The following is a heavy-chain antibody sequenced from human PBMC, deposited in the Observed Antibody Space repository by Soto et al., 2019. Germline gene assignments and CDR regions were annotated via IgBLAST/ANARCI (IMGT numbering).Heavy chain of an antibody. CDR1: GFTVSSNY. CDR2: IYSGGST. CDR3: ARDSYY. J-gene: IGHJ4*02. V-gene: IGHV3-66*01. Sequence: EVQLVESGGGLVQPGGSLRLSCVVSGFTVSSNYMSWVRQAPGKGLEWGSVIYSGGSTYDADSVKGSCTISRDNSKTTLYLQMNSLRAEDTAVYYCARDSYYWGQGTLVTVSS.